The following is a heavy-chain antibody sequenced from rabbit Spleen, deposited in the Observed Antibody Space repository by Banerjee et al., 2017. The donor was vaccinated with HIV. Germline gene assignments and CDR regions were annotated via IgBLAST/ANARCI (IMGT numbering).Heavy chain of an antibody. V-gene: IGHV1S45*01. J-gene: IGHJ6*01. CDR3: ARDSGSSFSSYGMDL. CDR1: GFSFSSDYY. Sequence: QEQLEESGGDLVKPGASLTLTCTASGFSFSSDYYMCWVRQAPGKGLEWIACIYTSSGRTCYANWAKGRFTISKTSSTTVTLQMTSLTAADTATYFCARDSGSSFSSYGMDLWGPGTLVTVS. D-gene: IGHD8-1*01. CDR2: IYTSSGRT.